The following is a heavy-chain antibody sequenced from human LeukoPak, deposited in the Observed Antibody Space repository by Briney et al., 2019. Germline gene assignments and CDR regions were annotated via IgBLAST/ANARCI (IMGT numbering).Heavy chain of an antibody. CDR1: GFTFDDYA. CDR2: FCGDGGST. D-gene: IGHD2-15*01. CDR3: AKDGSSVVVAATLDY. Sequence: GGSLRLSCAASGFTFDDYAMHWVRPAAGKGLEWVSLFCGDGGSTYYADSVKGRFTISRDNSKNSLYLQMNSLRTEDTALYYCAKDGSSVVVAATLDYWGQGTLVTVSS. J-gene: IGHJ4*02. V-gene: IGHV3-43*02.